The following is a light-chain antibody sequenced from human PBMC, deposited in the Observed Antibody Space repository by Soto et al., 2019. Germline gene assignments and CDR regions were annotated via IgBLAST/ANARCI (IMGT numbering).Light chain of an antibody. CDR3: QQYG. V-gene: IGKV3-20*01. CDR2: GAS. CDR1: QSVSSSY. J-gene: IGKJ2*01. Sequence: EIVLTQSPGTLSLSPGERATLSCRASQSVSSSYLAWYQQKPGQAPRLLIYGASSRATGIPDRFSGSGSGTDFTLTISRLEPEDFAVYYCQQYGLDQGTKLEIK.